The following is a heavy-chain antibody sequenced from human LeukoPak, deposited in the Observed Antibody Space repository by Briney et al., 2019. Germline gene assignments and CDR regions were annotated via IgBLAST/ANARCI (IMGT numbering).Heavy chain of an antibody. CDR1: GFTFSNYV. V-gene: IGHV3-23*01. CDR3: ARVYSGSSYSFDY. D-gene: IGHD1-26*01. Sequence: PGGSLRLSCAASGFTFSNYVLSWVRQAPGKGLEWVSRVSSSGGSTPYADSVKGRFTISRDNSKNTLYLQMNSLTAEDTAVYYCARVYSGSSYSFDYWGQGTLVTVSS. J-gene: IGHJ4*02. CDR2: VSSSGGST.